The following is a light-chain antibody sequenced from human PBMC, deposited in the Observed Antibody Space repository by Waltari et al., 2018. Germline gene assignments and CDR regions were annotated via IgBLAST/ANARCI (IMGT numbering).Light chain of an antibody. J-gene: IGKJ1*01. CDR1: QSISSY. CDR2: AES. CDR3: QQSYSTPQT. Sequence: RVTITCRASQSISSYLNWYQQKPGKAPKLLIYAESSLQSGVPSRCSGSGSVTDFTLTSSSLQPEDFATYYCQQSYSTPQTFGQGTKVEIK. V-gene: IGKV1-39*01.